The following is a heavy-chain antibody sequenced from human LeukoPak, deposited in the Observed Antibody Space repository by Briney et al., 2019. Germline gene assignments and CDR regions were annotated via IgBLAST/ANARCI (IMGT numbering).Heavy chain of an antibody. V-gene: IGHV3-74*01. Sequence: GGSLRLSCAASGFTFSSYWMHWVRQAPGKGLVWVSRINADGSSTNYADSVKGRFTISRDNAKSTLYLQMNSLRAEDTAVYYCAKDPTKAYQLPTHYFDYWGQGTLVTVSS. CDR1: GFTFSSYW. CDR3: AKDPTKAYQLPTHYFDY. J-gene: IGHJ4*02. D-gene: IGHD2-2*01. CDR2: INADGSST.